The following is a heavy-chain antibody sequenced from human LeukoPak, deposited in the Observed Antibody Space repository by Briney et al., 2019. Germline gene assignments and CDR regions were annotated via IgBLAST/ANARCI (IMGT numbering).Heavy chain of an antibody. CDR2: ISAYNGNT. Sequence: ASVKVSCTASGYTFTSYGISWVRQAPGQGLEWMGWISAYNGNTNYAQKLQGRVTMTTDTSTSTAYMELRSLRSDDTAVYYCARVWELLRVNWYFDLWGRGTLVTVSS. D-gene: IGHD1-26*01. CDR3: ARVWELLRVNWYFDL. CDR1: GYTFTSYG. V-gene: IGHV1-18*01. J-gene: IGHJ2*01.